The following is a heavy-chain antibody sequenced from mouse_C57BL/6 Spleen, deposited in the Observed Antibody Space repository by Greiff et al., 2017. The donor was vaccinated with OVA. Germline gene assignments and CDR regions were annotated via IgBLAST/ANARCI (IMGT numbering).Heavy chain of an antibody. Sequence: EVKVVESGGGLVKPGGSLKLSCAASGFTFSDYGMHWVRQAPEKGLEWVAYISSGSSTIYYADTVKGRFTISRDNAKNTLFLQMTSLRSEDTAMYYCARANYGSTRYFDVWGTGTTVTVSS. CDR3: ARANYGSTRYFDV. V-gene: IGHV5-17*01. J-gene: IGHJ1*03. CDR1: GFTFSDYG. D-gene: IGHD1-1*01. CDR2: ISSGSSTI.